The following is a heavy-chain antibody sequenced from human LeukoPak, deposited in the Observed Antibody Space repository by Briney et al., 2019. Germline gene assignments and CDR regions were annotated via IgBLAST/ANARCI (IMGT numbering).Heavy chain of an antibody. J-gene: IGHJ3*02. CDR2: INHSGST. Sequence: SETLSLTCAVSGGSISSGGYYWSWIRQPPGKGLEWIGEINHSGSTNYNPSLKSRVTISVDTSKNQFSLKLSSVTAADTAVYYCARAAAASHDAFDIWGQGTMVTVSS. CDR3: ARAAAASHDAFDI. CDR1: GGSISSGGYY. V-gene: IGHV4-34*01. D-gene: IGHD6-13*01.